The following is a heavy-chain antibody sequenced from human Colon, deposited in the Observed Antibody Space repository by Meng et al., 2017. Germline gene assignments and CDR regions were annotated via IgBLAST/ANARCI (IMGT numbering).Heavy chain of an antibody. V-gene: IGHV4-61*01. Sequence: SETLSLTCTVSGGSVSSGSYYWSWIRQPPGKGLEWIGYIYYSGSTNYNLSLKSRVTISVDTSKNQFSLKLSSVTAADTAVYYCASVEVVTDYYYYYGMDVWGQGTTVTVSS. CDR2: IYYSGST. CDR3: ASVEVVTDYYYYYGMDV. J-gene: IGHJ6*02. D-gene: IGHD2-21*02. CDR1: GGSVSSGSYY.